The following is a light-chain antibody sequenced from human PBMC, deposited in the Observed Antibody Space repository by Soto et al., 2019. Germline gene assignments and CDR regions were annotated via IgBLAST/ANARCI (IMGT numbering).Light chain of an antibody. CDR2: EVS. J-gene: IGLJ3*02. V-gene: IGLV2-14*01. CDR3: SSYTSRSTGV. CDR1: SSDVDYYNY. Sequence: QSVLTQPASVSGSPGQSITISCTATSSDVDYYNYVSWYQQHPGEAPKLMIYEVSNRPSGVSNRFSGSKSGNTASLTISGLQAEDEADYYCSSYTSRSTGVFGGGTKLTVL.